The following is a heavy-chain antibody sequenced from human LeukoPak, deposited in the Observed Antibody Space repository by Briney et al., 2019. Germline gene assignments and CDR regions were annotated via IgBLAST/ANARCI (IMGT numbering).Heavy chain of an antibody. D-gene: IGHD1-26*01. CDR1: GFTFSRYW. CDR2: INHDGREE. CDR3: ACFPLQGGSYEVVY. Sequence: GGSLRLSCAASGFTFSRYWMSWVRQAPGKGPEWVANINHDGREEYYVDSVKGRFTISRDNAKNSLYLQMNSLGAEDTAVYYCACFPLQGGSYEVVYWGQGTLVAVSS. J-gene: IGHJ4*02. V-gene: IGHV3-7*01.